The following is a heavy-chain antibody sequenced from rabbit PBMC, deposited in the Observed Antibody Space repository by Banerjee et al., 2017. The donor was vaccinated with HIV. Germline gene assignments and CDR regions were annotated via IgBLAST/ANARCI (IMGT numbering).Heavy chain of an antibody. Sequence: QSLEESGGDLVKPGASLTLTCTASGFSFSSYYYMYWVRQAPGKGLEWIGFIDTNTGKTFYASWAKGRFTISKTSPTTVTLQMTSLTVADTATYFCARDLAAVTGWNFGLWGPGTLVTVS. D-gene: IGHD7-1*01. CDR3: ARDLAAVTGWNFGL. CDR2: IDTNTGKT. CDR1: GFSFSSYYY. J-gene: IGHJ4*01. V-gene: IGHV1S40*01.